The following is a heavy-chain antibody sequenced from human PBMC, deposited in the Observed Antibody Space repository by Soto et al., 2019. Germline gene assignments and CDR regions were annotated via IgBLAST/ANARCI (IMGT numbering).Heavy chain of an antibody. D-gene: IGHD6-19*01. J-gene: IGHJ4*02. CDR2: VSHDGRNT. V-gene: IGHV3-30*18. CDR3: AKGGRQWLVTSDFNY. CDR1: GFTFSDYA. Sequence: VQLVESGGGVVRPGRSLRLCCAASGFTFSDYAMHWVRQAPGKGLEWVAVVSHDGRNTHYADSVKGRFTISRDSSKNTVSLEMASLRAEDTADYYCAKGGRQWLVTSDFNYWGQGALVTVSS.